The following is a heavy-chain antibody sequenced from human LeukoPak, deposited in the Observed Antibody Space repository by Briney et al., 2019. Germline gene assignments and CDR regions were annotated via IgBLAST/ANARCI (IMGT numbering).Heavy chain of an antibody. CDR3: ARDRDAFDI. V-gene: IGHV3-7*03. CDR1: GFTFSDHY. J-gene: IGHJ3*02. CDR2: IKQDGSEK. Sequence: GGSLRLSCAASGFTFSDHYMDWVRQAPGKGLEWVANIKQDGSEKYYVDSVKGRFTISRDNAKNSLYLQMNSLRAEDTAMYYCARDRDAFDIWGQGTMVTVSS.